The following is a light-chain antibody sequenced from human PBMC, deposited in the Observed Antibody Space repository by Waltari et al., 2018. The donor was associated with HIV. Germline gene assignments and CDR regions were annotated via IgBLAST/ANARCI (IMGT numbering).Light chain of an antibody. CDR3: QSYDTSLSGVV. Sequence: QSVLTQPPSVSGAPGQRVTISCTGSSSNIRSIHDVHWSQQVPGTPPKPLIYGNSNRPSGVPDRFSGSKSGTSASLAIAWLQAEDEADYYCQSYDTSLSGVVFGGGTKLTVL. V-gene: IGLV1-40*01. J-gene: IGLJ2*01. CDR1: SSNIRSIHD. CDR2: GNS.